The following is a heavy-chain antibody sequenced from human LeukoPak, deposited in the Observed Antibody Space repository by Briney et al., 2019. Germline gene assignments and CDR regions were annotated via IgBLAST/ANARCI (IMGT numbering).Heavy chain of an antibody. J-gene: IGHJ4*02. V-gene: IGHV3-23*01. CDR3: TKGGHGDY. D-gene: IGHD2-21*02. CDR1: GFTLSRNA. Sequence: GGSLRLSCAVSGFTLSRNAMTWVRQAPGKGLQWISSISVSGDATDYADSVKGRFTIYRDISKNTLYLQMNSLRVDDTAIYYCTKGGHGDYWGQGTMVTVSS. CDR2: ISVSGDAT.